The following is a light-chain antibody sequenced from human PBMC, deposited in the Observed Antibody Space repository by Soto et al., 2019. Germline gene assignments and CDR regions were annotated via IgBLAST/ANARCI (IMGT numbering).Light chain of an antibody. V-gene: IGKV1-5*03. Sequence: DIQLTQSPSTLSASLGDSANITCRASQSIRSWLAWYQPTPEKAPKVLIYKASKLESGVQSMFSGSGSETEFPITIRSLQADDFATYYCQQYNVSCTFGRGTKVDI. J-gene: IGKJ4*01. CDR3: QQYNVSCT. CDR2: KAS. CDR1: QSIRSW.